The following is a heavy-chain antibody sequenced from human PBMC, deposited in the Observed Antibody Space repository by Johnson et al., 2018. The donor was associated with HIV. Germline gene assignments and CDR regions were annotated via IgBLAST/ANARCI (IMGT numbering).Heavy chain of an antibody. CDR3: VRDLSFDI. CDR2: INWNGGST. Sequence: APGKGLEWVSGINWNGGSTGYADSVEGRFTISRDNAKNSLYLQMNSLRVEDTALYYCVRDLSFDIWGQGTMVTVSS. J-gene: IGHJ3*02. V-gene: IGHV3-20*03.